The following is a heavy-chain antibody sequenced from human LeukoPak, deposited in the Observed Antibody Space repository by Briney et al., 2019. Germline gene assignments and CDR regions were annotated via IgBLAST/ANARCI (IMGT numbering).Heavy chain of an antibody. CDR3: ATGFGTNYEKY. D-gene: IGHD3-22*01. Sequence: GATVKISCKASGYIFSDYYIQWMKQAPGKGLEWMGRVDPEDGETIYAERFHGRVIINADTSTDTSYMELSRLKTEDTAVYYCATGFGTNYEKYWGQGTLVTVSS. CDR1: GYIFSDYY. V-gene: IGHV1-69-2*01. J-gene: IGHJ4*02. CDR2: VDPEDGET.